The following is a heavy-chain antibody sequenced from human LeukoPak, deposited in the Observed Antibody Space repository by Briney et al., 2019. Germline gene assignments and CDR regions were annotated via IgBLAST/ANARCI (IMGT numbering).Heavy chain of an antibody. D-gene: IGHD6-13*01. J-gene: IGHJ4*02. Sequence: GGSLRLSCAASGFTFNIYAMTWVRQDPGKGLEWVSSIGGSGDRTYYADSVKGRFTISRDNSKNTLYLQMNSLRAEDTAVYYRAKDRTQQQYGIFDCWGQGTLVTVSS. CDR1: GFTFNIYA. V-gene: IGHV3-23*01. CDR2: IGGSGDRT. CDR3: AKDRTQQQYGIFDC.